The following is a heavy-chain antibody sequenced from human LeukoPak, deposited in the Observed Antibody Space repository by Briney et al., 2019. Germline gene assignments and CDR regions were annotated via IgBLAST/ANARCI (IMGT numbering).Heavy chain of an antibody. V-gene: IGHV6-1*01. CDR3: ARDQDSSGWSRYYFDY. D-gene: IGHD6-19*01. Sequence: SQTLSLTCAISGDXVSSNSAAWNWIRQSPSRGLDWLGRTYYRSKWYNDYAVSVKSRITINPDTSKNQFSLQLNSVTPEDTAVYYCARDQDSSGWSRYYFDYWGQGTLVTVSS. CDR1: GDXVSSNSAA. J-gene: IGHJ4*02. CDR2: TYYRSKWYN.